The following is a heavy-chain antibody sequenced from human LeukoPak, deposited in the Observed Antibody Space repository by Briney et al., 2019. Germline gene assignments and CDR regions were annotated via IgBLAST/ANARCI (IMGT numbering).Heavy chain of an antibody. CDR3: AKAARYIGTYNWFDP. CDR2: ISAYNGNT. CDR1: GYTFTSYG. V-gene: IGHV1-18*01. Sequence: ASVKVSCKASGYTFTSYGISWVRQAPGQGREWMGWISAYNGNTNYAQKLQGRVTMTTDTSTSTAYMELRSLRSDDTAVYYCAKAARYIGTYNWFDPWGQGTLVTVSS. D-gene: IGHD1-26*01. J-gene: IGHJ5*02.